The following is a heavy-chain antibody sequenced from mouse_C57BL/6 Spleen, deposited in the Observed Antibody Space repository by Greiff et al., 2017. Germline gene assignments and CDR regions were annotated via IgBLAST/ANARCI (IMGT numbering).Heavy chain of an antibody. D-gene: IGHD2-4*01. Sequence: VQLKESGPELVKPGDSVKISCKASGYSFTGYFMNWVMQSHGKSLEWIGRINPYNGDTFYNQKFKGKATLTVDKSSSTAHMELRSLTSEDSAVDYCAREGDDYDEGFAYWGQGTLVTVSA. J-gene: IGHJ3*01. CDR2: INPYNGDT. V-gene: IGHV1-20*01. CDR3: AREGDDYDEGFAY. CDR1: GYSFTGYF.